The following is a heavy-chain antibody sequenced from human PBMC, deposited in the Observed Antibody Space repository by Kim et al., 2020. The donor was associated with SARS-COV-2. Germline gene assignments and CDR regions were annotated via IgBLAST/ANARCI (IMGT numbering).Heavy chain of an antibody. V-gene: IGHV4-39*01. Sequence: SETLSLTCTVSGGSISSSSYYWGWIRQPPGKGLEWIGSIYYSGSTYYNPSLKSRVTISVDTSKNQFSLKLSSVTAADTAVYYCARQKSVVPDEWDSFDIWGQGTMVTVSS. J-gene: IGHJ3*02. D-gene: IGHD2-2*01. CDR1: GGSISSSSYY. CDR3: ARQKSVVPDEWDSFDI. CDR2: IYYSGST.